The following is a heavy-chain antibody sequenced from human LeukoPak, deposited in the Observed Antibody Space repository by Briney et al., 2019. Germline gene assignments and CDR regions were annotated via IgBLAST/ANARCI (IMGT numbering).Heavy chain of an antibody. V-gene: IGHV3-20*04. Sequence: GGSLRLSCAASGFTFDDYGMSWVRQAPGKGLEWVSGINWNGGSTGYADSVKGRFTISRDNAKNSLYPQMSSLRAEDTALYYCARGGNYDFWSGYWVLDYWGQGTLVTVSS. CDR3: ARGGNYDFWSGYWVLDY. CDR2: INWNGGST. CDR1: GFTFDDYG. D-gene: IGHD3-3*01. J-gene: IGHJ4*02.